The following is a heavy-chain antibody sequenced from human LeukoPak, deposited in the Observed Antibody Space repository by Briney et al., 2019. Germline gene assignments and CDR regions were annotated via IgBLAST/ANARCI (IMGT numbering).Heavy chain of an antibody. CDR3: ARVLAGYSGYVDY. J-gene: IGHJ4*02. CDR2: IYHSGST. D-gene: IGHD1-26*01. Sequence: SETLSLTCAVSGYSISSGYYWGWIRQPPGKGLEWIGSIYHSGSTYYNPSLKSRVTISVDMSKNQFSLKLSSVTAADTAVYYCARVLAGYSGYVDYWGQGTLVTVSS. V-gene: IGHV4-38-2*01. CDR1: GYSISSGYY.